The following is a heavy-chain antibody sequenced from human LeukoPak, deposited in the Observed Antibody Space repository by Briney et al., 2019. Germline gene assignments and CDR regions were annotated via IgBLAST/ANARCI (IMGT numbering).Heavy chain of an antibody. CDR3: ARDVPHNWFDT. J-gene: IGHJ5*02. Sequence: GGSLRLSCAASGITFGNNWMHWVRQGPGKGLVWISRINSDGGGAIYADSVKGRFTVSRDNAKNALYLQMNSLRAEDTAVYYCARDVPHNWFDTWGQGTLVTVSS. CDR2: INSDGGGA. V-gene: IGHV3-74*01. CDR1: GITFGNNW.